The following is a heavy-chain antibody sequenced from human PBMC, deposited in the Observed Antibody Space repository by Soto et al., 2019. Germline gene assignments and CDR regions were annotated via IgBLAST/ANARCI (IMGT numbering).Heavy chain of an antibody. J-gene: IGHJ4*02. CDR3: ARGRFTMVRGVPKPFDY. CDR2: INHSGST. D-gene: IGHD3-10*01. V-gene: IGHV4-34*01. Sequence: SETLSLTCADYGGSFSGYYWSWIRQPPGKGLEWIGEINHSGSTNYNPSLKSRVTISVDTSKNQFSLKLSSVTAADTAVYYCARGRFTMVRGVPKPFDYWGQGTLVTVSS. CDR1: GGSFSGYY.